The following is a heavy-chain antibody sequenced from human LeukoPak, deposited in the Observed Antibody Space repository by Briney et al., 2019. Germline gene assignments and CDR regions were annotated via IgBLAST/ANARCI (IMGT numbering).Heavy chain of an antibody. CDR3: AKEAPLGLRLGELSLDY. CDR2: ISSSGSTI. CDR1: GFTFSSYE. Sequence: GGSLRLSCAASGFTFSSYEMNWVRQAPGKGLEWVSYISSSGSTIYYADSVKGRFTISRDNSKNTLYLQMNSLRAEDTAVYYCAKEAPLGLRLGELSLDYWGQGTLVTVSS. J-gene: IGHJ4*02. D-gene: IGHD3-16*02. V-gene: IGHV3-48*03.